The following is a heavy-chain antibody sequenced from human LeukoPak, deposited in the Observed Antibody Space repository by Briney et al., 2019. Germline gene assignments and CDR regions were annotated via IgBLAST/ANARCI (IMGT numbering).Heavy chain of an antibody. Sequence: ASVTVSRTASGYTFTSYGFSWVRQAPGQGHEWMGLISVYNGNTTYAHTPQSRVTITTDTSSITAYMELRSLRSDDRAVYYGARDKNWNAGGPVSPIDYWGQGTLVTVSS. CDR3: ARDKNWNAGGPVSPIDY. V-gene: IGHV1-18*01. D-gene: IGHD1-1*01. CDR2: ISVYNGNT. CDR1: GYTFTSYG. J-gene: IGHJ4*02.